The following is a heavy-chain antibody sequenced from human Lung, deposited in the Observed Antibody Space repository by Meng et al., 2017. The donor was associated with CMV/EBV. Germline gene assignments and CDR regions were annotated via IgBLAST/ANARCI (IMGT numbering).Heavy chain of an antibody. D-gene: IGHD2-2*02. CDR3: ARDRPYCSSTSCYTTYYGMDV. Sequence: SLKISCAASGFTFSSYAMHWVRQAPGKGLEWVAVISYDGSNKYYADSVKGRFTISRDNSKNTLYLQMNSLRAEDTAVYYCARDRPYCSSTSCYTTYYGMDVWGQGXTVTVSS. CDR2: ISYDGSNK. V-gene: IGHV3-30-3*01. CDR1: GFTFSSYA. J-gene: IGHJ6*02.